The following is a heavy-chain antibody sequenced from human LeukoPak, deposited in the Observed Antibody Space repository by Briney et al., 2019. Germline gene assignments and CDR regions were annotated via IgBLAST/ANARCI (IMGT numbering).Heavy chain of an antibody. CDR2: ISWNSNSI. V-gene: IGHV3-9*01. Sequence: GGSLRLSCAASGFTFDDYAMHWVRQAPGKGLEWVSGISWNSNSIDYADSVKGRFTISRDNAKNSLYLQMISLRAEDTALYYCARDGTYYDFWSGYPRNWFDPWGQGTLVTVSS. CDR3: ARDGTYYDFWSGYPRNWFDP. CDR1: GFTFDDYA. D-gene: IGHD3-3*01. J-gene: IGHJ5*02.